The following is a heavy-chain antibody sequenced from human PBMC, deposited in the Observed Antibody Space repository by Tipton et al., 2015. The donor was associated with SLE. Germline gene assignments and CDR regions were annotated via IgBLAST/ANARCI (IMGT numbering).Heavy chain of an antibody. D-gene: IGHD3-22*01. CDR1: GFTFSSYG. J-gene: IGHJ4*02. Sequence: SLRLSCAASGFTFSSYGMNWVRQAPGKGLECVSYISSTSNTRYYADSVRGRFTISRDNANNALYLQMNSLTAEDTGVYYCAADSSAYYWGQGTLVTVSS. CDR2: ISSTSNTR. CDR3: AADSSAYY. V-gene: IGHV3-48*01.